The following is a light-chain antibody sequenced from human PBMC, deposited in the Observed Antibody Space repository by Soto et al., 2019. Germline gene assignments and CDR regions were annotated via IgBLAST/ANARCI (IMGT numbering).Light chain of an antibody. CDR2: KAS. V-gene: IGKV1-5*03. J-gene: IGKJ1*01. CDR3: QQYSSYSPWL. CDR1: QSVNAW. Sequence: DIQVAQSPSTLSASVGDRVTITCRASQSVNAWLAWYQQKPGTAPKLLIYKASTLDRGVSSRFSGSGSGTEFTLTISSLQPEDSATYYCQQYSSYSPWLFGQGTKVET.